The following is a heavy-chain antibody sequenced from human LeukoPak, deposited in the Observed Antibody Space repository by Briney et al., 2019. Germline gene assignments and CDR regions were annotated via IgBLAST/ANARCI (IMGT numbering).Heavy chain of an antibody. J-gene: IGHJ5*02. D-gene: IGHD3-10*01. CDR3: ARDRTYGSGSSDIDP. CDR2: IWYDGSNK. CDR1: GFTFGNYG. V-gene: IGHV3-33*01. Sequence: PGGSLRLSCAASGFTFGNYGMHWVRQAPGKGLEWVALIWYDGSNKYYADSVKGRFTISRDNSKNTLYLQMNSLRAGDTAVYYCARDRTYGSGSSDIDPWGQGTLVTVS.